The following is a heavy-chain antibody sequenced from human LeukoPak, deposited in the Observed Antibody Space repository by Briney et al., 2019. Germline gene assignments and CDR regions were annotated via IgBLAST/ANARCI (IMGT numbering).Heavy chain of an antibody. V-gene: IGHV3-21*01. CDR3: AREVGSQNYGSGSYSAAHFDH. CDR1: GFTFYTYS. J-gene: IGHJ4*02. CDR2: ISSSSNYI. D-gene: IGHD3-10*01. Sequence: GGSLRLSCAASGFTFYTYSMNWVRQAPGQGLEWVSSISSSSNYIYYADSVKGRFTISRNNAKNSLHLQMNSLRAEDTAVYYCAREVGSQNYGSGSYSAAHFDHWGQGTLVTVSS.